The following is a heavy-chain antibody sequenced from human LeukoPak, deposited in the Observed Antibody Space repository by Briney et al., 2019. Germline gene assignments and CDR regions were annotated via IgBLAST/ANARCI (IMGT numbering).Heavy chain of an antibody. Sequence: PGGSLRLSCAASGFTFSSYSMNWVRQAPGKGLGWVSSISSSSSYIYYADSVKGRFTISRDNAKNSLYLQMNSLRAEDTAVYYCASPGQGASTLAYYYYYMDVWGKGTTVTVSS. CDR3: ASPGQGASTLAYYYYYMDV. J-gene: IGHJ6*03. CDR1: GFTFSSYS. CDR2: ISSSSSYI. V-gene: IGHV3-21*01. D-gene: IGHD4-23*01.